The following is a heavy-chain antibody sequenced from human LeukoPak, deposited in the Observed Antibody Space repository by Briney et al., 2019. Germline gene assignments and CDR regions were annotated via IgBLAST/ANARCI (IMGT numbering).Heavy chain of an antibody. CDR2: IYTSGST. J-gene: IGHJ4*02. V-gene: IGHV4-4*07. CDR1: GGSISGYY. D-gene: IGHD2-21*02. CDR3: ATSPLCGGDCQLYYFDY. Sequence: SETLSLTCTVSGGSISGYYWSWIRQPAGKGLEWIGRIYTSGSTNYNPSLKSRVTMSVDTSKNQFSLKLSFVTAANTAVYYCATSPLCGGDCQLYYFDYWGQGTLVTVSS.